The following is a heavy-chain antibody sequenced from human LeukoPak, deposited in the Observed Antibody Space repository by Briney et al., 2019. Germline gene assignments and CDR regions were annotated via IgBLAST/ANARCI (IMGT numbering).Heavy chain of an antibody. V-gene: IGHV3-30*02. CDR1: GFTLSSYG. J-gene: IGHJ4*02. CDR2: IRCDGSNK. Sequence: GGSLRLSCAASGFTLSSYGMHWVRQAPGKGLEWVAFIRCDGSNKYYADSVKGRFTISRDNSKNTLYLQMNSLRAEDTAVYYCARDYDDSSGFWGQGTLVTVSS. CDR3: ARDYDDSSGF. D-gene: IGHD3-22*01.